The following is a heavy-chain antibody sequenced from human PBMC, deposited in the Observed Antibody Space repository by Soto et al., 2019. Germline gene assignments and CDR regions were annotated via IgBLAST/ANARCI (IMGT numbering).Heavy chain of an antibody. D-gene: IGHD3-22*01. Sequence: SVKVSCKASGGTFSSYAISWVRQAPGQGLEWIGGITPIFGTANYAQKFQGRVTITADESTSTAYMELSSLRSEDTAVYYCARDPEPYYDSSGSLAYFDYWGQGTLVTVSS. V-gene: IGHV1-69*13. J-gene: IGHJ4*02. CDR3: ARDPEPYYDSSGSLAYFDY. CDR2: ITPIFGTA. CDR1: GGTFSSYA.